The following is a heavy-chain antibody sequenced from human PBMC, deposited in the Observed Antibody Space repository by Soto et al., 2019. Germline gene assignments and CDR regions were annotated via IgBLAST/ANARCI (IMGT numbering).Heavy chain of an antibody. V-gene: IGHV4-39*01. D-gene: IGHD3-3*01. Sequence: SETLSLTCTVSGGSISSSSYYWGWIRQPPGKGLEWIGSIYYSGSTYYNPSLKSRVTISVDTSKNQFSLKLSSVTAADTAVYYCARHGAGDYDFWSGRRPPYGMDVWGQGTTVTVSS. CDR3: ARHGAGDYDFWSGRRPPYGMDV. J-gene: IGHJ6*02. CDR2: IYYSGST. CDR1: GGSISSSSYY.